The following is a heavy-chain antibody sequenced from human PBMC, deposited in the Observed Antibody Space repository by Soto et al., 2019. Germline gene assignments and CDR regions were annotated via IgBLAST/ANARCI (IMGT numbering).Heavy chain of an antibody. D-gene: IGHD3-10*01. V-gene: IGHV1-69*02. CDR1: GGTFSSYT. J-gene: IGHJ6*03. CDR3: ARGAGYYYGSGSYKGPKYYYLDV. CDR2: IIPILGIA. Sequence: SVKVSCKASGGTFSSYTISWVRQAPGQGLEWMGRIIPILGIANYAQKFQGRVTITAVKSTSTAYMELSSLRSEDTAVYYCARGAGYYYGSGSYKGPKYYYLDVWGKGTTVTVSS.